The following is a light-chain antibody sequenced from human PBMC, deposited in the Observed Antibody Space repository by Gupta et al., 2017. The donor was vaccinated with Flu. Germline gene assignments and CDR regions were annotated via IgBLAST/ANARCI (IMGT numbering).Light chain of an antibody. Sequence: EIVLTQSPATLSLSPGERATLSCRASQSVSRFLAWYQQKPSQTPRLLMYDASNRATGIPARFSGSGSGTDFTLTISSLEPEDFAVYYCQQRGNWPPYTFGQGTKMEIK. V-gene: IGKV3-11*01. CDR2: DAS. J-gene: IGKJ2*01. CDR1: QSVSRF. CDR3: QQRGNWPPYT.